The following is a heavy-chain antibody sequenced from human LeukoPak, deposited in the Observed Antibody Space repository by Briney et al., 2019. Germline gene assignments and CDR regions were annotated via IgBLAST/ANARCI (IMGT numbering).Heavy chain of an antibody. V-gene: IGHV3-66*01. J-gene: IGHJ4*02. D-gene: IGHD2-15*01. CDR3: ARGGSFSAYYFDY. CDR1: GFTFSSYW. CDR2: IYSGGST. Sequence: PGGSLRLSCAASGFTFSSYWMSWVRQAPGKGLEWVSVIYSGGSTYYADSVKGRFTISRDNSKNTLYLQMNSLRAEDTAVYYCARGGSFSAYYFDYWGQGTLVTVSS.